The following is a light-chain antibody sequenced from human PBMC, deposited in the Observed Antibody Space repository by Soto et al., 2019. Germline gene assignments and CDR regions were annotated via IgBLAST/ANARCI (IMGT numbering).Light chain of an antibody. Sequence: VLTQSPGTLSLSPGERATLSCRPSQSIAGNYLAWYQQKPGQAPRLLIYGASSRATGIPDRFSGSGSGTDFTLTISRLEPEDFAVYYCQRYASSTITFGQGTRLEI. CDR3: QRYASSTIT. CDR2: GAS. CDR1: QSIAGNY. V-gene: IGKV3-20*01. J-gene: IGKJ5*01.